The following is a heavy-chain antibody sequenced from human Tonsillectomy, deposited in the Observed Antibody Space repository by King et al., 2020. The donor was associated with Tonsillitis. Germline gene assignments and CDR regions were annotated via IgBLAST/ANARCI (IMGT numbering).Heavy chain of an antibody. CDR3: TRGVTT. Sequence: QLQESGSRLVKPSQTLSLTCTVSGDSMSGGGYSWNWIRQPPGKGLEWIGHIYQSGSAHYSPSLKSRVTLSIDRSRNQFSLKLSSVTAADTAVYYCTRGVTTWGQGTLIPVSS. V-gene: IGHV4-30-2*01. D-gene: IGHD2-21*02. CDR1: GDSMSGGGYS. J-gene: IGHJ5*02. CDR2: IYQSGSA.